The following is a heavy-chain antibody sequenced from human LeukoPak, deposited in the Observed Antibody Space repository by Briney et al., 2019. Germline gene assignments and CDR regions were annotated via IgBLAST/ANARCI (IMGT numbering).Heavy chain of an antibody. CDR2: IYYSGST. D-gene: IGHD1-1*01. Sequence: PSETLSLTCTVSGGSISSYYWSWIRQPPGKGLEWIGYIYYSGSTNYNPSLKSRVAISVDTSKNQFSLRLSSVTAADTAVYYCARVEAATTNPRFDFWGQGTPVTVSS. V-gene: IGHV4-59*12. CDR1: GGSISSYY. J-gene: IGHJ4*02. CDR3: ARVEAATTNPRFDF.